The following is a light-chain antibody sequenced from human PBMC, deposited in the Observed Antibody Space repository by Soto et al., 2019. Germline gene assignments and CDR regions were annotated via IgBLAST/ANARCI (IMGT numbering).Light chain of an antibody. Sequence: QSVLTQPPSASGTPGQRVTISCSGSSSNIGSNTVNWYQQLPGAAPKLLSYSNNQRPSGVPDRFSGSKSDTSASLAISGLQSQDEADYFCAAWDDSLDGRVFGGGTKLTVL. J-gene: IGLJ3*02. CDR1: SSNIGSNT. CDR2: SNN. CDR3: AAWDDSLDGRV. V-gene: IGLV1-44*01.